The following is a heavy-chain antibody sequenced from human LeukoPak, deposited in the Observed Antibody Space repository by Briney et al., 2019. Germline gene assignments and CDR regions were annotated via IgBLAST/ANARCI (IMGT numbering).Heavy chain of an antibody. J-gene: IGHJ5*02. Sequence: SETLSLTCAVYGGSFSGYYWSWIRQPPGKGLEWIGEINHSGSTNYNPPLKSRVTISVDTSKNQFSLKLSSVTAADTAVYYCARARGYSSSWYGVWFDPWGQGTLVTVSS. D-gene: IGHD6-13*01. CDR1: GGSFSGYY. V-gene: IGHV4-34*01. CDR3: ARARGYSSSWYGVWFDP. CDR2: INHSGST.